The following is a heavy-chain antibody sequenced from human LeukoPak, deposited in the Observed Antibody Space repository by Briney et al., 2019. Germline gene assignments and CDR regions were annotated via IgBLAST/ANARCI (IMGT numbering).Heavy chain of an antibody. CDR2: INQSGST. D-gene: IGHD3-3*01. CDR3: ARGGAFWSGYRANWFDP. CDR1: GASISSSSYY. V-gene: IGHV4-39*07. J-gene: IGHJ5*02. Sequence: PSETLSLTCTVAGASISSSSYYWGWIRQPPGKGLEWIGEINQSGSTNYNPSLKSRVTISVDTSKNQCSLKLSSVTAADTAVYYCARGGAFWSGYRANWFDPWGQGTLVTVSS.